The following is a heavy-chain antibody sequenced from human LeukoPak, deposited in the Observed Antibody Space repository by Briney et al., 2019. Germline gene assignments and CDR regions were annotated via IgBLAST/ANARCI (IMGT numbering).Heavy chain of an antibody. CDR3: TTAPLGYCDNTSCPAGNAEYFQH. CDR2: IKSKTDGGTT. V-gene: IGHV3-15*01. CDR1: GFTFSNAW. Sequence: GGSLRLSCAASGFTFSNAWMSWVRQAPGKGLEWVGRIKSKTDGGTTDYAAPVKGRFTISRDDSKNTLHLQMNSLKTEDTAVYYCTTAPLGYCDNTSCPAGNAEYFQHWGQGTLVTVSS. J-gene: IGHJ1*01. D-gene: IGHD2-2*01.